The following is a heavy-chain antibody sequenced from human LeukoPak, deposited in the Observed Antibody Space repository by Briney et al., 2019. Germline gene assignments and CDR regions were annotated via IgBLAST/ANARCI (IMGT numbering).Heavy chain of an antibody. D-gene: IGHD6-6*01. CDR1: GFTFSSYA. J-gene: IGHJ4*02. V-gene: IGHV3-64*01. CDR3: TTDTDIAARPGIDY. CDR2: ISSNGGST. Sequence: GGSLRLSCAASGFTFSSYAMHWVRQAPGKGLEYVSAISSNGGSTYYANSVKGRFTISRDSSKNTLYLQMNSLKTEDTAVYYCTTDTDIAARPGIDYWGQGTLVTVSS.